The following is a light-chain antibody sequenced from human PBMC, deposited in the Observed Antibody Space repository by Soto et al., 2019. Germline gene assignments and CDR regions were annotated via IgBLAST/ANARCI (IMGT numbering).Light chain of an antibody. CDR2: DAS. J-gene: IGKJ4*01. V-gene: IGKV3-11*01. CDR3: QQRSNWLLT. Sequence: EIVLTQSPATLSLSPGERATLSCRASQSVSSYLAWYQQKPGQAPRLLIYDASNRATGIPARFSGSGSGTDFTLTISSLEPEGFAVYYCQQRSNWLLTFGGGTKVDIK. CDR1: QSVSSY.